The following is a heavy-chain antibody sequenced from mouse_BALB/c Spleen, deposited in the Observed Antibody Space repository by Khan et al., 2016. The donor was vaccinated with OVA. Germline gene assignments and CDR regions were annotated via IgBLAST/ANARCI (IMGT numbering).Heavy chain of an antibody. CDR1: GYSFTSYY. CDR2: IDPFSGAT. Sequence: EVQLQQSGPELMKPGASVKISCKASGYSFTSYYIHWMIESHGTSLEWIGYIDPFSGATTYNQKFQGKATLTVDKSSNTAYIHLRNLTSEDSAVYYCTRHGYVAWFTYWGQGTLVTVSA. CDR3: TRHGYVAWFTY. V-gene: IGHV1-31*01. D-gene: IGHD2-2*01. J-gene: IGHJ3*01.